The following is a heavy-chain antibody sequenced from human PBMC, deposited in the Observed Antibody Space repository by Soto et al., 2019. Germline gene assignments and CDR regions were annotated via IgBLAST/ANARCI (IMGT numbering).Heavy chain of an antibody. Sequence: KSSETLSLTCTVSCGSISSGGYYWSWIRQHPGKGLEWIGYIYYSGSTYYNPSLKSRVTISVDTSKNQFSLKLSSVTAADTAVYYCASGHGVAGYYYGMDVWGQGTTVTVSS. CDR1: CGSISSGGYY. CDR2: IYYSGST. CDR3: ASGHGVAGYYYGMDV. V-gene: IGHV4-31*03. J-gene: IGHJ6*02. D-gene: IGHD6-19*01.